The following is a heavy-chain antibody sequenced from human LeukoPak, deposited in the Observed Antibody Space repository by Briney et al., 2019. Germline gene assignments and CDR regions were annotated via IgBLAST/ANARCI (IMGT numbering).Heavy chain of an antibody. J-gene: IGHJ6*03. CDR2: ISYDGSNK. CDR3: ARARIAAAGQDYMDV. D-gene: IGHD6-13*01. Sequence: GGSLRLSCAASGFTFSSYAMHWVRQAPGKGLEWVALISYDGSNKYYADSVKGRFTISRDNSKNTLYLQMNSLRAEDTAVYYCARARIAAAGQDYMDVWGKGTTVTVSS. CDR1: GFTFSSYA. V-gene: IGHV3-30-3*01.